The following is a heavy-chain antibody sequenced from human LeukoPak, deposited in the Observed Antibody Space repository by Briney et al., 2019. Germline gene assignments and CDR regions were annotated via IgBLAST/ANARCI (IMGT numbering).Heavy chain of an antibody. V-gene: IGHV4-61*02. J-gene: IGHJ3*02. Sequence: PSETLSLTCTVSGDSISSGNYYWTWIRQPAGKGLELIGRIYTSGSTSYNPSLKSRLTMSVDTSKNQFSLRLSSVTPADTAVYYCARKYYYDSERGAFDMWGQGTVVSVTS. D-gene: IGHD3-22*01. CDR2: IYTSGST. CDR3: ARKYYYDSERGAFDM. CDR1: GDSISSGNYY.